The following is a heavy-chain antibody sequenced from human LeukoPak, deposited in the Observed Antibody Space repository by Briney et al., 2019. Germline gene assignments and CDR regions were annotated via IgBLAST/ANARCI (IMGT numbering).Heavy chain of an antibody. V-gene: IGHV3-15*01. CDR2: IKSKTHGGTT. Sequence: KAGGPLRLYFAATGFTFSNAWLSRIGQSPSTGLPLVGLIKSKTHGGTTDYAAPVKGRFTISRDDSRNTLYLQMNSLKTEDTAIYYCTTVEYAAFDIWGQGTMVTVSS. J-gene: IGHJ3*02. D-gene: IGHD2/OR15-2a*01. CDR1: GFTFSNAW. CDR3: TTVEYAAFDI.